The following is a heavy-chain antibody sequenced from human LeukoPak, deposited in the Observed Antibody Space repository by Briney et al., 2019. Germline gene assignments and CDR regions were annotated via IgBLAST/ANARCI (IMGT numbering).Heavy chain of an antibody. CDR2: INHSGRT. V-gene: IGHV4-38-2*02. CDR3: ARVDDN. Sequence: SETLSLTCTVSGYSISSGYYWSWIRQPPGKGLEWIGEINHSGRTNYNPSLKSRVTISVDTSKNQFSLKLSSVTAAATAASYCARVDDNWGQGTLVTVSS. J-gene: IGHJ4*02. CDR1: GYSISSGYY.